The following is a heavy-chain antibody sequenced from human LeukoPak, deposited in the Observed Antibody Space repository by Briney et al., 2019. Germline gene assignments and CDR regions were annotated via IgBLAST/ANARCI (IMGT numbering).Heavy chain of an antibody. CDR1: GFTFSRYD. J-gene: IGHJ4*02. CDR3: ARVDRDAYSVFDY. Sequence: GGSLGLSCAASGFTFSRYDMHWVRQATGKGLEWVSAIGTAADTYYLDSVKGRFTISRENAKNSLYLQMNSLRAGDTAVYYCARVDRDAYSVFDYWGQGTLVTVSS. CDR2: IGTAADT. D-gene: IGHD5-24*01. V-gene: IGHV3-13*04.